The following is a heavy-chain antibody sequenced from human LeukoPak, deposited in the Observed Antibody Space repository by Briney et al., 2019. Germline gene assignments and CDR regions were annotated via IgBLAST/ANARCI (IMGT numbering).Heavy chain of an antibody. Sequence: GGSLRLSCAASEFTFNSYSMNWVRQAPGKGLEWVSSISGSGTYMYYADSVKGRFTISRDNAKNSLFLQMNSVRVEDTAVYYCAREGQLQDFDYWGQGTLVTVSS. V-gene: IGHV3-21*01. CDR2: ISGSGTYM. CDR3: AREGQLQDFDY. D-gene: IGHD5-24*01. CDR1: EFTFNSYS. J-gene: IGHJ4*02.